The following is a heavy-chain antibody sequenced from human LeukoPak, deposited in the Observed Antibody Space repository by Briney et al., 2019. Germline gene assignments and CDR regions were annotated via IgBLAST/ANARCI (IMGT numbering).Heavy chain of an antibody. V-gene: IGHV3-23*01. CDR1: GFTSGDYA. Sequence: PGGSLRLSCTASGFTSGDYAMSWVRQAPGKGLEWVSAISGSGGSTYYADSVKGRFTISRDNSKNTLYLQMNSLRAEDTAVYYCAKGDSSSWYSGDYWGQGTQVTVSS. J-gene: IGHJ4*02. CDR2: ISGSGGST. CDR3: AKGDSSSWYSGDY. D-gene: IGHD6-13*01.